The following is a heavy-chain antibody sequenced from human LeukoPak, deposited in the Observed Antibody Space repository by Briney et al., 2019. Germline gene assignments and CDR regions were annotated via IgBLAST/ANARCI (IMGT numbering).Heavy chain of an antibody. V-gene: IGHV4-59*08. CDR2: ISYSGDT. D-gene: IGHD1-26*01. Sequence: SETLSLTCTVSGGSMRTYSWSWIRQPPGKGLEWIGYISYSGDTNYNPSLKSRLTISIDTSKNQFSLKLNSVTAADTALYYCARHEGGGTYPLDYWGQGTLVTV. CDR3: ARHEGGGTYPLDY. CDR1: GGSMRTYS. J-gene: IGHJ4*02.